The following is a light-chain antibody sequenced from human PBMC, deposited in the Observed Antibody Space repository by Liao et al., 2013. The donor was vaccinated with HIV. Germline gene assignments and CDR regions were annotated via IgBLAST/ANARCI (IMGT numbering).Light chain of an antibody. V-gene: IGLV3-25*03. CDR2: KDN. Sequence: SYELTQPSSVSVSPGQTARITCSGDALPKQSVSWYQRKPGQAPVMVIYKDNERPSGIPERFSGSSSGTTVTLTISGVQAEDEADYFCQTADSSGTYWVFGGGTDLTVL. CDR3: QTADSSGTYWV. CDR1: ALPKQS. J-gene: IGLJ3*02.